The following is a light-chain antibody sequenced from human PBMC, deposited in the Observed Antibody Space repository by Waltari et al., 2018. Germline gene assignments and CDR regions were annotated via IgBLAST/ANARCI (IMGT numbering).Light chain of an antibody. CDR2: GAS. CDR1: QSLRNNNGYTY. V-gene: IGKV3-20*01. J-gene: IGKJ4*01. Sequence: DIVMTQSPLSLPVTPGEPASISCRSSQSLRNNNGYTYLAWYQPQPGQAPRLLISGASRRATGIPDRFRGTGSGIEFTLTISSLEPEDFAVYFCQRYSNSPLTFGGGTKVEIK. CDR3: QRYSNSPLT.